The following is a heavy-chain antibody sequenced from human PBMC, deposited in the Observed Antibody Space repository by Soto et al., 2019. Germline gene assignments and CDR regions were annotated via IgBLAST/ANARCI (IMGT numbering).Heavy chain of an antibody. Sequence: QVQLVQSGAEVKKPGSSVKVSCKASGGTFSSYTISWVRQDPGQGLEWMGRIIPILGIANYAHKFQGRVTITADKSTSTAYMELSSLRSEDTAVYYCASGQGVDWFDPWGQGTLVTVSS. D-gene: IGHD2-15*01. CDR1: GGTFSSYT. CDR3: ASGQGVDWFDP. V-gene: IGHV1-69*02. CDR2: IIPILGIA. J-gene: IGHJ5*02.